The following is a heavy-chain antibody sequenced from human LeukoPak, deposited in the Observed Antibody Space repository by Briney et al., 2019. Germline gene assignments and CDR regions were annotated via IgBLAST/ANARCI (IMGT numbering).Heavy chain of an antibody. J-gene: IGHJ6*02. CDR3: ASAYSSGWHGMDV. D-gene: IGHD6-19*01. CDR1: GFTFSSYS. V-gene: IGHV3-21*01. Sequence: GGSLRLSCAASGFTFSSYSMNWVRQAPGKGLEWVSSISSSSSYIYYADSVKGRFTISRDNAKNSLYLQMNSLRAEDTAVYYCASAYSSGWHGMDVWGQGTTVTVSS. CDR2: ISSSSSYI.